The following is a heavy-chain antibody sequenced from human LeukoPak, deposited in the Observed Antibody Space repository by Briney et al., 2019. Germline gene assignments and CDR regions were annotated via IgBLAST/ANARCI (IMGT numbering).Heavy chain of an antibody. CDR1: GFTFSGYY. CDR2: ITSSGSAI. J-gene: IGHJ4*02. D-gene: IGHD5/OR15-5a*01. V-gene: IGHV3-11*01. Sequence: GGSLRLSCAASGFTFSGYYMSWIRQAPGKALEWVSYITSSGSAIYYADSVKGRFTISRDNARNSLYLQMNGLRVDDTAIYYCASDIVSTSGDFWGQGTLVTVSS. CDR3: ASDIVSTSGDF.